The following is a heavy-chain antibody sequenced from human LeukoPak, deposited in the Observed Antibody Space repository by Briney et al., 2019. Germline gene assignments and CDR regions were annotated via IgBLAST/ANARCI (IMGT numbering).Heavy chain of an antibody. V-gene: IGHV4-59*01. CDR2: IYHSGST. Sequence: SETLSLTCTVSGGSISPYYWSWIRQPPGKGLECIGYIYHSGSTNYNPSLKSRLTISVDRSKNHFSLKLSSVTAADTAVYYCARVTLGFGAGFDYWGQGTLVTVSS. D-gene: IGHD3-10*01. J-gene: IGHJ4*02. CDR1: GGSISPYY. CDR3: ARVTLGFGAGFDY.